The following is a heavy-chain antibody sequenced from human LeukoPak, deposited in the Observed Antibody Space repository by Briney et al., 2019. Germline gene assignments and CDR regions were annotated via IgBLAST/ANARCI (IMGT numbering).Heavy chain of an antibody. Sequence: PSETLSLTCAVYGGSFSGYYWSWIRQPPGKGLEWIGEINHSGSTNYNPSLKSRVTISVDTSKNQFSLKLSSVTAADTAVYYCARGDMSGWGVDYWGQGTLVTVSS. CDR3: ARGDMSGWGVDY. CDR1: GGSFSGYY. V-gene: IGHV4-34*01. D-gene: IGHD3-10*01. J-gene: IGHJ4*02. CDR2: INHSGST.